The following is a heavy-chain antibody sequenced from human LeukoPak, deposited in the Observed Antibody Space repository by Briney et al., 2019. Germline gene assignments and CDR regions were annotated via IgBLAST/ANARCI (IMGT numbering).Heavy chain of an antibody. J-gene: IGHJ4*02. CDR2: IGIDSGNT. CDR3: ARGHNYTFDN. CDR1: GFPFIEYS. D-gene: IGHD1-1*01. Sequence: GGSLRLSCTASGFPFIEYSMNWVRQVPGKGLEWIAYIGIDSGNTKYADSVRGRFTISADKTKNSLYLQMNSLRVDDTAVYYCARGHNYTFDNWGQGTLVSVAS. V-gene: IGHV3-48*01.